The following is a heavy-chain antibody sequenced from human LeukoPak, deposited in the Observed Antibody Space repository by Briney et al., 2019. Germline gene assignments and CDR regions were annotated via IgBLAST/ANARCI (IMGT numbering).Heavy chain of an antibody. J-gene: IGHJ4*02. CDR2: INPNSGGT. V-gene: IGHV1-2*02. CDR1: GYTFTGYY. Sequence: ASVKVSCKASGYTFTGYYMHWVRQAPGQGLEWMGWINPNSGGTNYAQKFQGRVTMTRDTSISTVYMELSSLRSEDTAVYYCARDPTGGSYNYFDYWGQGTLVTVSS. CDR3: ARDPTGGSYNYFDY. D-gene: IGHD1-26*01.